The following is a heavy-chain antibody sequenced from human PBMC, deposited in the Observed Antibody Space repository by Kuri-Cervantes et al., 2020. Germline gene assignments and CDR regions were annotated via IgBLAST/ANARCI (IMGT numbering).Heavy chain of an antibody. CDR2: INHSGST. D-gene: IGHD2-15*01. CDR3: ARVPSGPYNWFDP. Sequence: SETLSLTCAVYGGSFSGYYWSWIRQPPGKGLEWIGEINHSGSTNYNPSLKSRVTISVDTSKNQFSLKLSSVTAADTAVYYCARVPSGPYNWFDPWGQGTLVTVSS. J-gene: IGHJ5*02. CDR1: GGSFSGYY. V-gene: IGHV4-34*01.